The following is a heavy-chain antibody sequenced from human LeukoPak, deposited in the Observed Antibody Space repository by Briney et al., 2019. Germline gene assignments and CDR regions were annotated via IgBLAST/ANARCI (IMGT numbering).Heavy chain of an antibody. CDR2: INPNSGVT. Sequence: ATVKVSCKASGNTFTGYYMHWVRQAPGQGLEWMGWINPNSGVTHYPQKFQGRVTMTRDMSIRTAYMEVSSLRSDDTAVYYCARGQQWLEAFDYWGLGTLVTVSS. J-gene: IGHJ4*02. V-gene: IGHV1-2*02. D-gene: IGHD6-19*01. CDR1: GNTFTGYY. CDR3: ARGQQWLEAFDY.